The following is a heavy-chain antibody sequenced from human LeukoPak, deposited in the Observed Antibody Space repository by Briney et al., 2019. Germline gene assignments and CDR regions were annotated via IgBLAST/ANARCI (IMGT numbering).Heavy chain of an antibody. D-gene: IGHD3-22*01. CDR3: AKDRYYYDSSGYHNWFDP. J-gene: IGHJ5*02. Sequence: GGSLRLSCAASGFTFSGYAMTWVRQAPGKGLEWVSAISGSGGSTYYADSVKGRFTISRDNSKNTLYLQMNSLRAEDTAVYYCAKDRYYYDSSGYHNWFDPWGQGTLVTVSS. V-gene: IGHV3-23*01. CDR2: ISGSGGST. CDR1: GFTFSGYA.